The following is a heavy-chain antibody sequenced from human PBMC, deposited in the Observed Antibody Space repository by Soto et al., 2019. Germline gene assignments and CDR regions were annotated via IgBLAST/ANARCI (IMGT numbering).Heavy chain of an antibody. J-gene: IGHJ6*02. D-gene: IGHD6-13*01. V-gene: IGHV3-30*18. CDR1: GFTFTDYG. CDR3: AKDLATAGPLYYLDYYGMDV. Sequence: QVQLVESGGGVVQPGRSLRLSCAASGFTFTDYGFHWVRQAPGKGLEWVAFISSDATYTHYADSVKGRFTISRESSKNTVYLQMNSLRADDTGVYYCAKDLATAGPLYYLDYYGMDVWGQWTTVTVSS. CDR2: ISSDATYT.